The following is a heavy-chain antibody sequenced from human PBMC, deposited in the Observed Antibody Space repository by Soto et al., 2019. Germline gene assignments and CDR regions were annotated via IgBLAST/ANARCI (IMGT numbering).Heavy chain of an antibody. Sequence: PSETLSLTCTVSGGSISSTTYYWGWMRQPPGKGLEWIGSFFFGGSTYYNPSLKSRVTISVDTSNNQFSLKRSSVTAADTAVYYCARTSYSSGWYGGDDYYYYGMDVWGQGTTVTVSS. CDR1: GGSISSTTYY. CDR3: ARTSYSSGWYGGDDYYYYGMDV. J-gene: IGHJ6*02. CDR2: FFFGGST. D-gene: IGHD6-19*01. V-gene: IGHV4-39*01.